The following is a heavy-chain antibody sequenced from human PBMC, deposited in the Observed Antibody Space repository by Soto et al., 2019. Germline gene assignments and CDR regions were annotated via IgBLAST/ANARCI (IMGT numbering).Heavy chain of an antibody. V-gene: IGHV3-30-3*01. CDR1: GFTFSTYA. Sequence: PGGSLRLSCAASGFTFSTYALHWVRQAPGKGLQWVAVISSDVTNKYYADSVKGRFTISRDNSKNTLFLQMNSLRVEDAAVYYCATVNYDYIWGSYRRCQVDYRGQGTFVTGSS. CDR3: ATVNYDYIWGSYRRCQVDY. D-gene: IGHD3-16*02. CDR2: ISSDVTNK. J-gene: IGHJ4*02.